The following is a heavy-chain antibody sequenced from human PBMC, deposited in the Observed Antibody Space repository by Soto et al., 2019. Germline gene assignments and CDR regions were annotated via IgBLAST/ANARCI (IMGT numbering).Heavy chain of an antibody. V-gene: IGHV5-10-1*01. Sequence: AESMTTSYKVCGYSFTRYGISWVRQMPGKGREWMGRIDRSDSYTNYSPSFQGHVTISADKSISTAYLQWSSLKASDTAMYYCARHKYGMDVWGQGTTVTVSS. CDR3: ARHKYGMDV. CDR1: GYSFTRYG. J-gene: IGHJ6*02. CDR2: IDRSDSYT.